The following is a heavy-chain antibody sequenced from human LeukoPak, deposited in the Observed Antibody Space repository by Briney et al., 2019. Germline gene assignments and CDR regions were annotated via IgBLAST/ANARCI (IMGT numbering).Heavy chain of an antibody. CDR1: GFTFSIYG. CDR3: AKDETQYYYDSSGYSDY. J-gene: IGHJ4*02. CDR2: ISGSGGST. Sequence: GGSLRLSCAASGFTFSIYGMSWVRQAPGKGLEWVSAISGSGGSTYYADSVKGRFTISRDNSKNTLYLQMNSLRAEDTAVYYCAKDETQYYYDSSGYSDYWGQGTLVTVSS. V-gene: IGHV3-23*01. D-gene: IGHD3-22*01.